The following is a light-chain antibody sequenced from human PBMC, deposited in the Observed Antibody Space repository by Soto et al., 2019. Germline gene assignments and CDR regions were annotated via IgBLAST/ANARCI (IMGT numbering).Light chain of an antibody. CDR2: GAS. J-gene: IGKJ1*01. CDR1: QSVSSSY. CDR3: QQYGSSPPA. V-gene: IGKV3-20*01. Sequence: EFVLTQSPGTLSLSQGERATLSCRASQSVSSSYLAWYQQKPGQAPRLLIYGASSRATGIPDRFSGSGSGTDFTLTISRLEPEDFAVYYCQQYGSSPPAFGQGTKVDIK.